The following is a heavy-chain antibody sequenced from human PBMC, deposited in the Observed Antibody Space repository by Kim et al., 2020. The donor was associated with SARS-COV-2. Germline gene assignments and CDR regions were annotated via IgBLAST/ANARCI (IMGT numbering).Heavy chain of an antibody. CDR2: INHSGST. D-gene: IGHD6-13*01. J-gene: IGHJ6*02. Sequence: SETLSLTCAVYGGSFSGYYWSWIRQPPGKGLEWIGEINHSGSTNYNPSLKSRVTISVDTSKNQFSLKLSSVTAADTAVYYCARGYSSSWYYYYGMDVWGQGTTVTVSS. CDR1: GGSFSGYY. CDR3: ARGYSSSWYYYYGMDV. V-gene: IGHV4-34*01.